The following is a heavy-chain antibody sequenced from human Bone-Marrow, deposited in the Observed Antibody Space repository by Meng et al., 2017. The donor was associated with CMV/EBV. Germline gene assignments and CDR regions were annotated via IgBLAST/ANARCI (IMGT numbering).Heavy chain of an antibody. CDR3: ARENDILTGYPRYYYGMDV. CDR1: GGTFSSYA. J-gene: IGHJ6*04. D-gene: IGHD3-9*01. Sequence: SVKVSCKASGGTFSSYAISWVRQAPGKGLEWMGGIIPIFGTANYAQKFQGRVTITTDESTSTAYTELSSLRSEDTAVYYWARENDILTGYPRYYYGMDVWGEGSTVTVAS. V-gene: IGHV1-69*05. CDR2: IIPIFGTA.